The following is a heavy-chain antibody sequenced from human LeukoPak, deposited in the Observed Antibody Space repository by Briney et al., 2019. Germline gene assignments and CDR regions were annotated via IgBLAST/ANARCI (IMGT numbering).Heavy chain of an antibody. Sequence: PGGSLRLSCAASGFTFSSFAMHCVSQAPGKGLEWGASISYEGGNKHFADSVKGRFTISRDNSKRTMDLQMSSLRAEDTAVYYCAKDQNYYDSSGSRFVYWGQGTLVTVSS. CDR3: AKDQNYYDSSGSRFVY. D-gene: IGHD3-22*01. CDR2: ISYEGGNK. CDR1: GFTFSSFA. J-gene: IGHJ4*02. V-gene: IGHV3-30*04.